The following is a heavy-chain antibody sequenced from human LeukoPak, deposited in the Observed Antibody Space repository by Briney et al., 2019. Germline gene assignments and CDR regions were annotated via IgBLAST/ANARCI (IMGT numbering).Heavy chain of an antibody. J-gene: IGHJ4*02. D-gene: IGHD4-17*01. V-gene: IGHV1-8*01. CDR2: MNPNSGNT. Sequence: ASVKVSCKASGYTFTSYDIHWVRQATGQGLEWMGWMNPNSGNTGYAQKFQGRVTRTRNTSISTAYMELSSLRSEDTAVYYCARQTTVTTGDYWGQGTLVTVSS. CDR3: ARQTTVTTGDY. CDR1: GYTFTSYD.